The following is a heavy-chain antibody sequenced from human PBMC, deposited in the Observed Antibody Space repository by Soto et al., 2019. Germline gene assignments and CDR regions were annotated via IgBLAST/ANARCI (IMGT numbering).Heavy chain of an antibody. Sequence: SETLSLTCTVSGGSISSYYGSWIRQPPGKGLEWIGYIYYSGSTNYNPSLKSRVTISVDTSKNQFSLKLSSVTAADTAVYYCARVPGAEYCSGGSCYGAYYYYYMDVWGKGTTVTVSS. V-gene: IGHV4-59*01. CDR2: IYYSGST. D-gene: IGHD2-15*01. CDR1: GGSISSYY. J-gene: IGHJ6*03. CDR3: ARVPGAEYCSGGSCYGAYYYYYMDV.